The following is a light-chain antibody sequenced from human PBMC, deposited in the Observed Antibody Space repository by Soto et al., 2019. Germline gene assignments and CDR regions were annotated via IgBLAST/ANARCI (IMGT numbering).Light chain of an antibody. J-gene: IGKJ2*01. CDR2: GAS. V-gene: IGKV3-20*01. CDR3: QQYGSSPPT. Sequence: EIVLTQSPGTLSLSPGERATLSCRASQSVSSSYLAWYQQKPGQAPRLLIYGASSRATGVPDRFCGSGSGTVFTLTISRLEPEDFAVYYCQQYGSSPPTFGQGTKLEIK. CDR1: QSVSSSY.